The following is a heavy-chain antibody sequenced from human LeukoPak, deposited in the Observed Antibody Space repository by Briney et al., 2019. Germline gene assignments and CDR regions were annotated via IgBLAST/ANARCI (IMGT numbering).Heavy chain of an antibody. CDR3: ARESETYCFDY. CDR1: GYSISSGYY. J-gene: IGHJ4*02. V-gene: IGHV4-38-2*02. CDR2: IYHSGST. Sequence: SETLSLTCTVSGYSISSGYYWGWIRQPPGKGLEWIGSIYHSGSTYYNPSLKSRVTISVDTSKNQFSLKLSSVTAADTAVYYCARESETYCFDYWGQGTLVTVSS.